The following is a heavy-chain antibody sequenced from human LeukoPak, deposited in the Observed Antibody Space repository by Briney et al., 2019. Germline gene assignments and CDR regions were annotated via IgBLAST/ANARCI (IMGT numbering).Heavy chain of an antibody. D-gene: IGHD5-18*01. Sequence: GGSLRLSCAASGFTFSSYWMNWVRQAPGRGLEWVANIKPDGSGKYYVDSVKGRFTISRDNAKNSLYLQMNSLRAEDTAVYYCARDMDTAMVIDYWGQGTLVTVSS. CDR1: GFTFSSYW. V-gene: IGHV3-7*01. CDR3: ARDMDTAMVIDY. J-gene: IGHJ4*02. CDR2: IKPDGSGK.